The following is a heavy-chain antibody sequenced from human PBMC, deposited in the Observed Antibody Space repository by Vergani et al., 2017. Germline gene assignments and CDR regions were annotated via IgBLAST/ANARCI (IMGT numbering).Heavy chain of an antibody. Sequence: EVQLVESGGGVVRPGGSLRLSCAASGFTFDDYGMSWVRQAPGKGLEWVSGINWNGGSTGYADSVKGRFTISRDNAKNSLYLQMNSLRAEDTAVYFCTKGSVYYHDSAGHGYDPYTGFDLWGQGTLVTVSS. CDR3: TKGSVYYHDSAGHGYDPYTGFDL. CDR1: GFTFDDYG. D-gene: IGHD5-12*01. CDR2: INWNGGST. J-gene: IGHJ3*01. V-gene: IGHV3-20*04.